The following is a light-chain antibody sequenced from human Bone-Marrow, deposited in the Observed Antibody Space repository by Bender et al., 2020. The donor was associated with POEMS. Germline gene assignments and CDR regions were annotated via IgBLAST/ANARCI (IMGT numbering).Light chain of an antibody. CDR3: CSYAGSNVVV. CDR2: DVS. V-gene: IGLV2-14*03. J-gene: IGLJ2*01. Sequence: QSVLTQPASVSGSPGRSITISCTGSNGDIGDFNYVSWYQHHPGKAPTVIIYDVSSRPSGVSNRFSGFKSGNTASLTISGLQAEDEAEYFCCSYAGSNVVVFGGGTKLTVL. CDR1: NGDIGDFNY.